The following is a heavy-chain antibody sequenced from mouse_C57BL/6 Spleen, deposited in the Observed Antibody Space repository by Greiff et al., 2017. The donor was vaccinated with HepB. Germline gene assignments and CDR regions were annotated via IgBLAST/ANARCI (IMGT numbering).Heavy chain of an antibody. Sequence: DVMLVESGGDLVKPGGSLKLSCAASGFTFSSYGMSWVRQTPDKRLEWVATISSGGSYTYYPDSVKGRFTISRDNAKNTLYLQMSSLKSEDTAMYYCARQDITTVVNWYFDVWGTGTTVTVSS. CDR2: ISSGGSYT. V-gene: IGHV5-6*02. CDR3: ARQDITTVVNWYFDV. CDR1: GFTFSSYG. D-gene: IGHD1-1*01. J-gene: IGHJ1*03.